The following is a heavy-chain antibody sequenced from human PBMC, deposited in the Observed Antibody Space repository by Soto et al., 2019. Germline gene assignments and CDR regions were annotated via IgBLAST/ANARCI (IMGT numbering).Heavy chain of an antibody. D-gene: IGHD3-3*01. CDR1: GDSFTSGPYS. CDR2: IYQTGTT. CDR3: PRGGTDFWTGYYTGLGYYYYFGMDV. J-gene: IGHJ6*02. V-gene: IGHV4-30-2*01. Sequence: SETLSLTCAVSGDSFTSGPYSWGWIRQPPGGGVEWIGDIYQTGTTDYNPSLNSRVSISMDKSRNHFSLNLASATAADTATYYCPRGGTDFWTGYYTGLGYYYYFGMDVWGPGTTVTVSS.